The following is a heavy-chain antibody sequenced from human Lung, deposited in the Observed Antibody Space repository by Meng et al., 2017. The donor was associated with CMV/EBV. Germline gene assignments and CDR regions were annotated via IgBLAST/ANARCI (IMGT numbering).Heavy chain of an antibody. D-gene: IGHD2-2*01. J-gene: IGHJ4*02. Sequence: SLKISCAASGFPFSGHAMHWVRQAPGKGLEWVALMSYDGSKTFYADFVKGRFTISRDNSRNTLYLQMSGLRTDDTAVYYCAKPRSGFVVVPAAIDSWGQGTLVTVSS. V-gene: IGHV3-30*04. CDR2: MSYDGSKT. CDR3: AKPRSGFVVVPAAIDS. CDR1: GFPFSGHA.